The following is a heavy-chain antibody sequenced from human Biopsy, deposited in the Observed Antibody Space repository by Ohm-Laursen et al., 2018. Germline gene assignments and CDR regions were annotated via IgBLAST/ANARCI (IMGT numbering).Heavy chain of an antibody. J-gene: IGHJ3*02. CDR3: AKHGSGWTGDDAFHI. Sequence: GTLSLTCTVSGGSISGSSWSWIRQAPGKGLEWIGYISYSRNTNYNPSLKSRIPISVYPSKNQFSLKLPSVTAADTAVYYCAKHGSGWTGDDAFHIWGQGTMVTVSS. CDR1: GGSISGSS. D-gene: IGHD6-19*01. V-gene: IGHV4-59*08. CDR2: ISYSRNT.